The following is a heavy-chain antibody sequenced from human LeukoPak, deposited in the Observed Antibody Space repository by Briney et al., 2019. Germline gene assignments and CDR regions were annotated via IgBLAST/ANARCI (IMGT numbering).Heavy chain of an antibody. CDR3: ARDAPRWRNAFDF. CDR2: VSSYNGNT. Sequence: ASVKVSCTASGYTFTSTGICWVRQAPGQGLEWMGWVSSYNGNTNYAQKFRGRVTMTRDTSTNTAYMELRSLRSDDTAVYFCARDAPRWRNAFDFWGQGTMVTVSS. CDR1: GYTFTSTG. J-gene: IGHJ3*01. V-gene: IGHV1-18*01. D-gene: IGHD4-23*01.